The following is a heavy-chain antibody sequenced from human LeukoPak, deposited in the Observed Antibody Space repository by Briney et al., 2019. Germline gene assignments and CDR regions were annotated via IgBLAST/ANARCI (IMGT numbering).Heavy chain of an antibody. CDR3: ARDYYGSSGYYPGDY. Sequence: ASVKVSCKASGGTFSSYAISWVRQAPGQGLEWMGWINPNSGGTNYAQKFQGRVTMTRDTSISTAYMELSRLRSDDTAVYYCARDYYGSSGYYPGDYWGQGTLVTVSS. J-gene: IGHJ4*02. D-gene: IGHD3-22*01. CDR2: INPNSGGT. V-gene: IGHV1-2*02. CDR1: GGTFSSYA.